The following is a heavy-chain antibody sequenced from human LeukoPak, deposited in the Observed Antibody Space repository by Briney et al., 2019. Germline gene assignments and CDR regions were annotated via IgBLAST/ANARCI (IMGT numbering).Heavy chain of an antibody. CDR2: LISSGTTT. Sequence: QSGGSLRLSCAATGFTVSSNYMSWVRQAPGKGLEWVSSLISSGTTTYYADSVKGRFTISRDNSKNTVHLQMDSLRAEDSAIYYCAKNAGYSYGLYYFDYWGQGTLVTVSS. V-gene: IGHV3-23*01. CDR3: AKNAGYSYGLYYFDY. CDR1: GFTVSSNY. D-gene: IGHD5-18*01. J-gene: IGHJ4*02.